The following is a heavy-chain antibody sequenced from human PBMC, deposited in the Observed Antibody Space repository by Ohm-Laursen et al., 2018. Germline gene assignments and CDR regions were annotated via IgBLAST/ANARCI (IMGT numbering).Heavy chain of an antibody. CDR3: ACRSSSSGFDY. V-gene: IGHV1-46*01. J-gene: IGHJ4*02. Sequence: ASVKASCKASGYTFTSYYMHWVRQAPGQGLEWMGIINPSGGSTSYAQKFQGRVTMTRDTSTSTVYMELSSLRSEDTAVYYCACRSSSSGFDYWGQGTPVTVSS. CDR1: GYTFTSYY. D-gene: IGHD6-6*01. CDR2: INPSGGST.